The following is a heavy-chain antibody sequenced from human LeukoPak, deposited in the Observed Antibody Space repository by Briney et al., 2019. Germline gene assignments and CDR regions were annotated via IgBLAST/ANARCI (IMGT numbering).Heavy chain of an antibody. Sequence: GGSLRLSCAASGFTVSSNYMSWVRQAPGKGLEWVSVIYSGGSTYYADSVKGRFTISRDNAKNSLYVQMNSLRAEDTALYYCARGPPFYSSSSEAWSYYYYYMDVWGKGTTVTVSS. J-gene: IGHJ6*03. CDR2: IYSGGST. V-gene: IGHV3-53*01. D-gene: IGHD6-6*01. CDR1: GFTVSSNY. CDR3: ARGPPFYSSSSEAWSYYYYYMDV.